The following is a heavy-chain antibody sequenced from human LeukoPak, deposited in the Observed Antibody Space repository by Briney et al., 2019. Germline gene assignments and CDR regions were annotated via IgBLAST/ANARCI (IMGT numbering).Heavy chain of an antibody. D-gene: IGHD3-10*01. Sequence: SETLSLTCTVSGASITSNSYYWGWIRQPPGKGLEWIGNIYYNGSTYYNPSLKSRVTISIDTSRNQFSLRLSSVTAADTAVYYCARTYGSESYSYFDYWGQGTLVTVSS. CDR2: IYYNGST. J-gene: IGHJ4*02. CDR1: GASITSNSYY. CDR3: ARTYGSESYSYFDY. V-gene: IGHV4-39*07.